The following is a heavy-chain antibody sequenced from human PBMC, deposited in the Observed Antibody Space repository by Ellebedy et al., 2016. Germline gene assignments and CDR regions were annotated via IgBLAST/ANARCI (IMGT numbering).Heavy chain of an antibody. J-gene: IGHJ6*02. CDR3: ARDWVMVRGVINYGMDV. V-gene: IGHV3-21*01. Sequence: GGSLRLSXAASGFTFSSYWMHWVRQAPGKGLEWVSSISSSSSYIYYADSVKGRFTISRDNAKNSLYLQMNSLRAEDTAVYYCARDWVMVRGVINYGMDVWGQGTTVTVSS. D-gene: IGHD3-10*01. CDR1: GFTFSSYW. CDR2: ISSSSSYI.